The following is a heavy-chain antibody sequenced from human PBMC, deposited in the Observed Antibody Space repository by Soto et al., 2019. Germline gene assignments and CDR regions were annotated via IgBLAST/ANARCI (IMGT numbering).Heavy chain of an antibody. CDR2: IDEDGSST. CDR1: GFTFVHYW. Sequence: GGSLRLSCAASGFTFVHYWMHWVRQGPGKRLMWVSRIDEDGSSTTYADSVEGRFTISRDNAMNTLYLQMNSLRPDDTAVYYCARGGYGYSFNSWGEGTLVTVPS. CDR3: ARGGYGYSFNS. D-gene: IGHD5-12*01. J-gene: IGHJ4*02. V-gene: IGHV3-74*01.